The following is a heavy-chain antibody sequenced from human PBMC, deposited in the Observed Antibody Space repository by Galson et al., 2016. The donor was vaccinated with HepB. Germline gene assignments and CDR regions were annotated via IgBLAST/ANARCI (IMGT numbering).Heavy chain of an antibody. Sequence: QSGAEVKKPGESLKISCKGSGYTFTGYWIAWVRQMPGKGLEYMGIIYPGDSETRYSPSFQGQVTISADKSISTAYLQWSSLKTSDTAIYYCARRPRIPIFGVLTHDPLGNWFDSWGQGTLVTVSS. D-gene: IGHD3-3*01. CDR3: ARRPRIPIFGVLTHDPLGNWFDS. CDR2: IYPGDSET. J-gene: IGHJ5*01. V-gene: IGHV5-51*01. CDR1: GYTFTGYW.